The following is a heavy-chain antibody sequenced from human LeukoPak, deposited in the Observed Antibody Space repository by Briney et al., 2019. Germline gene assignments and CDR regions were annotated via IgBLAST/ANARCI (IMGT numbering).Heavy chain of an antibody. CDR2: ISGSGDNT. CDR1: GFTFSSYA. CDR3: AKDREVAARPLTLDY. Sequence: GGSLRLSCAASGFTFSSYAMSWVRQAPGKGLEWVSAISGSGDNTYYADSVRGRFTISRDNSDNTLYLHMNSLRAEDTAVYYCAKDREVAARPLTLDYWGQGTLVTVSS. J-gene: IGHJ4*02. V-gene: IGHV3-23*01. D-gene: IGHD6-6*01.